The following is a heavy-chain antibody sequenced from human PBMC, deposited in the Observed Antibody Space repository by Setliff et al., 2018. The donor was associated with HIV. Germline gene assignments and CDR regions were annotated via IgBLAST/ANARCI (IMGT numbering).Heavy chain of an antibody. CDR1: GDSMNNFY. CDR2: IYYSGST. D-gene: IGHD5-18*01. J-gene: IGHJ3*02. CDR3: ARANSIKGYSYGPDAFDI. Sequence: SETLSLTCTVSGDSMNNFYWSWIRQPPGKGLEWIGYIYYSGSTNYNPSLKSRVTISLDTSKNQFSLNLSSVTAADTAVYYCARANSIKGYSYGPDAFDIWGQGTMVTVSS. V-gene: IGHV4-59*01.